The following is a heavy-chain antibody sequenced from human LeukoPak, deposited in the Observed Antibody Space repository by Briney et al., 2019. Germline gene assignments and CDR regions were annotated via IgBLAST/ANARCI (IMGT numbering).Heavy chain of an antibody. CDR3: TRDGGGYFDY. CDR1: GFTFSSYA. J-gene: IGHJ4*02. CDR2: ISYDGSNK. V-gene: IGHV3-30-3*01. Sequence: PGRSLRLSCAASGFTFSSYAMHWVRQAPGKGLEWVAVISYDGSNKYYADSVKGRFTISRDNSKNTLYLQMNSLTAEDTAVYYCTRDGGGYFDYWGQGTLVTVSS. D-gene: IGHD3-16*01.